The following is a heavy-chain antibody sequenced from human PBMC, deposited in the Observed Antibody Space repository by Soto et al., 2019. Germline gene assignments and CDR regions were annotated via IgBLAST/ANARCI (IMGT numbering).Heavy chain of an antibody. CDR2: IYYSGST. CDR1: GGSISSFQ. Sequence: SETLSLTCTVSGGSISSFQWSWIRQTGGKGLEWIGYIYYSGSTNYNPSLKSRVTISVDTSKNQFSLKLSSVTAADTAVYYCARFGEIAARRENWFDPWGQGTLVTVSS. J-gene: IGHJ5*02. D-gene: IGHD6-6*01. V-gene: IGHV4-59*01. CDR3: ARFGEIAARRENWFDP.